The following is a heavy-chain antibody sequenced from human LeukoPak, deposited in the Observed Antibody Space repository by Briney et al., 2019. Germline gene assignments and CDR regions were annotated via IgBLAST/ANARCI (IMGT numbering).Heavy chain of an antibody. Sequence: ASVKVSCKASGYTFTGYYMHWVRQAPGQGLEWMGWINPNSGGTNYAQKFQGRVTMTRDTSISTAYMELSRLRSDDTAVYYCATEVIAARPEYFQHWGQGTLVTVSS. CDR1: GYTFTGYY. CDR2: INPNSGGT. CDR3: ATEVIAARPEYFQH. J-gene: IGHJ1*01. D-gene: IGHD6-6*01. V-gene: IGHV1-2*02.